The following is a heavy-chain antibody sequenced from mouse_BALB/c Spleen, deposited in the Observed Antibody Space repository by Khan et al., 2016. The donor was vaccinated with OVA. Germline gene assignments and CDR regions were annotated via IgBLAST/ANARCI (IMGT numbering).Heavy chain of an antibody. V-gene: IGHV1-4*01. J-gene: IGHJ3*01. Sequence: QVQLQQSGAELARPGASVKMSCKASGYTFTSYTIHWIKMRPGQGLEWIGYINPNNGYTNYNQKFKDKATLTADKSSTTAYMQLSSLTSDDSAVYNCVGDGDYYRNDGWFAYWGLGTLVTVSA. D-gene: IGHD2-14*01. CDR3: VGDGDYYRNDGWFAY. CDR1: GYTFTSYT. CDR2: INPNNGYT.